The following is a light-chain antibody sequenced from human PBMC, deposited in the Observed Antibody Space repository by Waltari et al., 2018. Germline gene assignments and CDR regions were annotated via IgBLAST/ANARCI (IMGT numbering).Light chain of an antibody. J-gene: IGLJ3*02. Sequence: QSALTQPASVSGSPGQSITISCTGTSSDVGGYHHVFWYQHPPGKAPKRMIFAVTDRPAGVSTRFYGSKSGNTASLTISGLQAEDEADYYCSSYTTSNTWVFGGGTKVTVL. V-gene: IGLV2-14*01. CDR1: SSDVGGYHH. CDR3: SSYTTSNTWV. CDR2: AVT.